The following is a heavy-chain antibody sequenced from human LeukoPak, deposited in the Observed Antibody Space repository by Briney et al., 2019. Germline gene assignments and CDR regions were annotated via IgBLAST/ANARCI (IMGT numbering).Heavy chain of an antibody. D-gene: IGHD6-13*01. J-gene: IGHJ4*02. CDR3: ARRDSSSWYTQAFDY. CDR1: GGPISSSSYY. CDR2: IYYSGST. V-gene: IGHV4-39*01. Sequence: LETLSLTCTVSGGPISSSSYYWGWIRQPPGKGLEWIGSIYYSGSTYYNPSLKSRVTISVDTSKNQFSLKLSSVTAADTAVYYCARRDSSSWYTQAFDYWGQGTLVTVSS.